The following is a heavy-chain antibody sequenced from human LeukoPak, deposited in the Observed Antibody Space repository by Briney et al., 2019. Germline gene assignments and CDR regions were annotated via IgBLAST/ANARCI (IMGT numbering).Heavy chain of an antibody. Sequence: PGGSLRLSCSASGFTFSSYAMHWVRQAPGKGLEWVAVISYDGGYKYYADSVKGRFTISRDNSENTLYLQINSLRVEDTAVYYCAKDTPTTGYHLDSWGQGTLVTVSS. CDR3: AKDTPTTGYHLDS. V-gene: IGHV3-30*04. CDR1: GFTFSSYA. J-gene: IGHJ4*02. D-gene: IGHD1-1*01. CDR2: ISYDGGYK.